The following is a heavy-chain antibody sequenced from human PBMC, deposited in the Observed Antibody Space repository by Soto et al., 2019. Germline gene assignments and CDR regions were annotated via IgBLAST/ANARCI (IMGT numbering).Heavy chain of an antibody. Sequence: EVQLLESGGGLVQPGGSLRLSCAASGFTFSTYAMSWVRQAPGKGLEWVAGISGNGGSTYYADSVKGRFTISRDNSEKTLDLQMNSLRAEDTAVYYCAKDWGDGWVQLADVGYWGQGTLVTVSS. D-gene: IGHD1-1*01. CDR2: ISGNGGST. CDR3: AKDWGDGWVQLADVGY. V-gene: IGHV3-23*01. CDR1: GFTFSTYA. J-gene: IGHJ4*02.